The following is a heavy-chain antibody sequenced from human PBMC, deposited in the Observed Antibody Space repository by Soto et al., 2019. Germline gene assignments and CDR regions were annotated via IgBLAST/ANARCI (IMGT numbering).Heavy chain of an antibody. V-gene: IGHV1-69*08. J-gene: IGHJ4*02. CDR1: GATFSTYT. D-gene: IGHD2-15*01. CDR2: IIPVFGTT. CDR3: ARDFKGCISAACYSPSDY. Sequence: QVQLVQSGAEVKKPGSSVKVSCKASGATFSTYTFTWVRQAPGQGLGGMGGIIPVFGTTNYVQKFQGRVTITADTSTSTAYMELSSLRSEDTAIYYCARDFKGCISAACYSPSDYWGQGTLVTVSS.